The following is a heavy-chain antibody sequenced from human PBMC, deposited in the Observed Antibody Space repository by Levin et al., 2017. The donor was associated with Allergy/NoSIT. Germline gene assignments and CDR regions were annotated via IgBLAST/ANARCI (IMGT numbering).Heavy chain of an antibody. CDR3: ARRSGGVSWFDP. J-gene: IGHJ5*02. Sequence: SETLSLTCTVSGGSISSSSYYWGWIRQPPGKGLEWIGSIYYSGSTYYNPSLKSRVTISVDTSKNQFSLKLSSVTAADTAVYYCARRSGGVSWFDPWGQGTLVTVSS. V-gene: IGHV4-39*01. D-gene: IGHD3-16*01. CDR2: IYYSGST. CDR1: GGSISSSSYY.